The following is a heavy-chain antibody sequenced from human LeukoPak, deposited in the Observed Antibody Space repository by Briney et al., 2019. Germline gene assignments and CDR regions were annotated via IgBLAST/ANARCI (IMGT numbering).Heavy chain of an antibody. Sequence: GASVKVSCKASGYTFTEYYIHWLRQAPGQGLEWMGWVTPSTGDTFYAQNFRGRVTMTRDTSISTAYMQPGGLKSDDTAVYYCARDIAPSGSWWFDSWGQGTLVSVSS. CDR1: GYTFTEYY. CDR3: ARDIAPSGSWWFDS. J-gene: IGHJ5*01. CDR2: VTPSTGDT. V-gene: IGHV1-2*02. D-gene: IGHD6-13*01.